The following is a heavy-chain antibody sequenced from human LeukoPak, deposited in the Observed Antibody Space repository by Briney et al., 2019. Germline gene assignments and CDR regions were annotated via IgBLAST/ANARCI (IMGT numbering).Heavy chain of an antibody. V-gene: IGHV3-9*03. CDR2: ISWNSGSI. J-gene: IGHJ4*02. CDR1: GFTFDDYA. D-gene: IGHD3-9*01. CDR3: AKDRRYGYYDILTGYTYFDY. Sequence: QTGRSLRLSCAVSGFTFDDYAMHWVRQAPGKGLEWVSGISWNSGSIGYADSVKGRFTISRDNAKNSLYLQMNSLRAEDMALYYCAKDRRYGYYDILTGYTYFDYWGQGTLVTVSP.